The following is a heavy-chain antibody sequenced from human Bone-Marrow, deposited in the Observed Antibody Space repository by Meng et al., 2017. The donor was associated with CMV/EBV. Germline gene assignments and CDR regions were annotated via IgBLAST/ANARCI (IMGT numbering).Heavy chain of an antibody. D-gene: IGHD6-13*01. CDR1: GFTFSNYA. V-gene: IGHV3-21*01. CDR3: ARGVYSSPNYYGMDV. J-gene: IGHJ6*02. Sequence: GGPLRLSCAASGFTFSNYALNWVRQAPGKGLEWVSSISTGSTYRYYADSVKGRCTISRDNAKNSLYLQMNSLRAEDTAVYFCARGVYSSPNYYGMDVWGQGTTVTVSS. CDR2: ISTGSTYR.